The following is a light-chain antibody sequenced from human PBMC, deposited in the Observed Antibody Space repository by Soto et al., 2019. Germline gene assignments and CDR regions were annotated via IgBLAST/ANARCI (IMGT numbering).Light chain of an antibody. V-gene: IGKV3-20*01. CDR2: GAS. CDR1: QSVSNDY. J-gene: IGKJ1*01. Sequence: EMVLTQSPGTLSLSPGDRVTLSCRASQSVSNDYVAWVQQKPGQAPRLLIYGASNRATGIPDRFSGSGSGTDFTLTISRLEPEDFAVYYCQQYGSSGTFGQGTKVDIK. CDR3: QQYGSSGT.